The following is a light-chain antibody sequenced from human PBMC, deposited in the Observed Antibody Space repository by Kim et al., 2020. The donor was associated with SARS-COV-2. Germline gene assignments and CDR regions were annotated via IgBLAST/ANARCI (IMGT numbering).Light chain of an antibody. CDR1: QSIAIW. Sequence: ASVGDRVTFPCRASQSIAIWLAWYQQKPGKAPNLLIYDASTLESGVPSRFSGSGSGTEFTLTISSLQPDDFATYYCQQHNSFPWTFGQGTKVDIK. J-gene: IGKJ1*01. CDR2: DAS. V-gene: IGKV1-5*01. CDR3: QQHNSFPWT.